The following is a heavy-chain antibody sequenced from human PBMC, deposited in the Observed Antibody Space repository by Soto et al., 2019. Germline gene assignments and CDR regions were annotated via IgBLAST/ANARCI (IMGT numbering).Heavy chain of an antibody. D-gene: IGHD3-3*01. Sequence: GGSLRLSCAASGFTFSSYAMSWVRQAPGKGLEWVSAISGSGGSTYYADSVKGRFTISRDNSKNTLYLQMNSLRADDTAVYYCAKGKYYDFWSGTLYFDYWGQGTLVTVSS. CDR1: GFTFSSYA. V-gene: IGHV3-23*01. J-gene: IGHJ4*02. CDR3: AKGKYYDFWSGTLYFDY. CDR2: ISGSGGST.